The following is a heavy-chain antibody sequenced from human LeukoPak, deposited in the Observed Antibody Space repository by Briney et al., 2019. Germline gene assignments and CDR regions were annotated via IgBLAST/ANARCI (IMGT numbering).Heavy chain of an antibody. CDR2: IYHSGST. V-gene: IGHV4-4*02. J-gene: IGHJ4*02. CDR3: ARHGVYSNYFADY. D-gene: IGHD4-11*01. Sequence: SGTLSLTCAVSGDSISSSNWWSWVRQPPGKGLEWIGEIYHSGSTNYNPSLKSRVTISVDTSKNQFSLKLSSVTAADTAVYYCARHGVYSNYFADYWGQGTLVTVSS. CDR1: GDSISSSNW.